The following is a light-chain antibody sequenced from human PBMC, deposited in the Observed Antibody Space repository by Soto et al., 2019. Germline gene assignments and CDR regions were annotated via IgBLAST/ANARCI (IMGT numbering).Light chain of an antibody. J-gene: IGKJ5*01. V-gene: IGKV1-39*01. CDR2: SAS. CDR3: QQSFSTPT. Sequence: DTQMAQWPSALRTSXRHSVPNTCRASQRINIYLNWYRQKPGKAPELLIYSASNLQSGVPSRFSGSGSGTDFTLTISSLQPEDFATYYCQQSFSTPTFGQGTRLEIK. CDR1: QRINIY.